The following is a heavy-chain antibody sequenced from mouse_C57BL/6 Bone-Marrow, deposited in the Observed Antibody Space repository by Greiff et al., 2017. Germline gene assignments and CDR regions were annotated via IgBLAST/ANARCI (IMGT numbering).Heavy chain of an antibody. CDR1: GYTFTSYW. V-gene: IGHV1-64*01. CDR3: AHYDWFAY. D-gene: IGHD2-4*01. J-gene: IGHJ3*01. CDR2: IHPNSGST. Sequence: VQLQQPGAELVKPGASVKLSCKASGYTFTSYWMHWVKQRPGQGLEWIGMIHPNSGSTNYNEKFKSKSTLAVDKSYSTAYLQLSSLTSEDSAVYDSAHYDWFAYWGQGTLVTVAA.